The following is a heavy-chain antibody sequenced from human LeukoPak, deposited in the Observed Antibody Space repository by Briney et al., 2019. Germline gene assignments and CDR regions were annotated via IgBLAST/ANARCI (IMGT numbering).Heavy chain of an antibody. CDR3: ASHRGAFDI. CDR2: ISSSSSTI. J-gene: IGHJ3*02. CDR1: GFTFSSYS. D-gene: IGHD5-24*01. V-gene: IGHV3-48*01. Sequence: GGSLRLSCAASGFTFSSYSMNWVRQAPGKGLEWVSYISSSSSTIYYADSVKGRFTISRDNARNSLYLQMNSLRAEDTAVYYCASHRGAFDIWGQGTMATVSS.